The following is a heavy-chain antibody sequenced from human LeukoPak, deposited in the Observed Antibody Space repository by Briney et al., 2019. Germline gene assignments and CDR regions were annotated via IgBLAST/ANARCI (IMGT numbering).Heavy chain of an antibody. CDR2: IVVVSGNT. CDR3: AASSGGGGGFDY. V-gene: IGHV1-58*02. Sequence: SVKVSCKASGFTFTSSAMQWVRQARGHRLEWIGWIVVVSGNTNYAQKFQERVTITRDMSTSTAYMELSSLRSEDTAVYYCAASSGGGGGFDYWGQGTLVTVSS. D-gene: IGHD6-19*01. CDR1: GFTFTSSA. J-gene: IGHJ4*02.